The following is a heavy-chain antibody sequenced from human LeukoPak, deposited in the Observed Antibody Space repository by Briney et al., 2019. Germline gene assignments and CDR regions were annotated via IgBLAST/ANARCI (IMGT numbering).Heavy chain of an antibody. CDR3: ARDYVWGSDRYTDY. J-gene: IGHJ4*02. Sequence: GGSLRPSCAASGFTFSVAAMTWVRQAPGKGLEWVSLIGASGESTYYADSVKGRFTISRDNAKNSLYLQMNSLRAEDTAVYYCARDYVWGSDRYTDYWGQGTLVTVSS. V-gene: IGHV3-23*01. D-gene: IGHD3-16*02. CDR2: IGASGEST. CDR1: GFTFSVAA.